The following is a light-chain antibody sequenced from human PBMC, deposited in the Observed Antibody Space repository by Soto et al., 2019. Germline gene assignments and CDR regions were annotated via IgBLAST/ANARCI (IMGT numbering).Light chain of an antibody. CDR1: SSDVGSYNY. CDR2: GVS. CDR3: SSYTTSSTWV. V-gene: IGLV2-14*01. Sequence: QSVLTQPASVSGSPGQSITISCIGTSSDVGSYNYVSWYQQHPGKAPKVMIYGVSNRPSGVSNRFSGSKSGNTASLTISGLQAEDEADYYCSSYTTSSTWVFGGGTKLTVL. J-gene: IGLJ3*02.